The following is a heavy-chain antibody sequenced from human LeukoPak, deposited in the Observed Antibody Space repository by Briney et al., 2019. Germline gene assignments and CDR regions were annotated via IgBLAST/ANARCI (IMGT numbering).Heavy chain of an antibody. Sequence: GSSVKVSCKASGGTFSSYAISCVRQAPGQGLEWMGGIIPIFGTAKYAQKFQGRVTITADKSTSTAYMELSSLRSEDTAVYYCARGTFGGVIAFAPSFDYWGQGTLVTVSS. V-gene: IGHV1-69*06. CDR3: ARGTFGGVIAFAPSFDY. CDR2: IIPIFGTA. J-gene: IGHJ4*02. D-gene: IGHD3-16*02. CDR1: GGTFSSYA.